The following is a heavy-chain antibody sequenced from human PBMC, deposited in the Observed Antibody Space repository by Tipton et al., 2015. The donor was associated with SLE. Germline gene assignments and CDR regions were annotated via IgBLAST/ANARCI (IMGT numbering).Heavy chain of an antibody. J-gene: IGHJ4*02. D-gene: IGHD7-27*01. CDR2: IYSGGTGGST. CDR1: GFTFRSYA. Sequence: SLRLSCAASGFTFRSYAMSWVRQAPGKGLEWVSLIYSGGTGGSTNNADSVSGRFTISRDSSKNTLCLQMNSLKTEDTAVYYCARGAPNLGFDYWGQGTLVTVSS. CDR3: ARGAPNLGFDY. V-gene: IGHV3-23*03.